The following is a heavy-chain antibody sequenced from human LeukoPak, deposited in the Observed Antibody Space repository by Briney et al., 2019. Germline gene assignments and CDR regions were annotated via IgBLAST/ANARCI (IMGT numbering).Heavy chain of an antibody. CDR3: ARGLDKRGYYFDY. Sequence: PSETLSLTCTVSGGSISSYYWSWIRQPPGKGLEWIAYISDIGSINYNPSLKSRVTISLDTSKNQFSLKLSSVTAADTAVYYCARGLDKRGYYFDYWGQGALVTVSS. CDR2: ISDIGSI. V-gene: IGHV4-59*01. CDR1: GGSISSYY. J-gene: IGHJ4*02. D-gene: IGHD6-19*01.